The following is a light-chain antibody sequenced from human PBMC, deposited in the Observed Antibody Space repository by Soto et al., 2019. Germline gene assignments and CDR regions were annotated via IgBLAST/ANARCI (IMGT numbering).Light chain of an antibody. CDR2: DAS. CDR1: QSVSSY. Sequence: EIVLTQSPATLSLSPGARATLSCRASQSVSSYLAWYQQKPGQAPRLLIYDASNRATGIPARFSGSGSGTDFTLTISSLEPEDFAVYYCQQRSNGPTVGQGTKVDI. V-gene: IGKV3-11*01. CDR3: QQRSNGPT. J-gene: IGKJ1*01.